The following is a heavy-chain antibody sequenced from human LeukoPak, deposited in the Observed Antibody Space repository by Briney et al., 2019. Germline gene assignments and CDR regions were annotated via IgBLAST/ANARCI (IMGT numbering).Heavy chain of an antibody. D-gene: IGHD5-24*01. J-gene: IGHJ4*02. Sequence: GGSLRLSCAASGFTFRSFAMHWVRQAPGKGLEWVAVISYDGSNKKYADSVKGRFTISRDNSKNTLFLQMNSLRGEDTAVYYCARGAARMVEMATIISFEYWGQGILVTVSS. CDR1: GFTFRSFA. CDR3: ARGAARMVEMATIISFEY. CDR2: ISYDGSNK. V-gene: IGHV3-30*04.